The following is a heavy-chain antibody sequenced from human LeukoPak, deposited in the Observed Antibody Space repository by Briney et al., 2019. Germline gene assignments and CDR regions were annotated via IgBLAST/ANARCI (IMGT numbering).Heavy chain of an antibody. D-gene: IGHD2/OR15-2a*01. V-gene: IGHV3-23*01. CDR1: GFTFSSYA. CDR2: ISGSGGNT. J-gene: IGHJ4*02. Sequence: QAGGSLRLSCAASGFTFSSYAMAWVRQAPGKGLEWVSVISGSGGNTYHADSVKGRFTISRDNSKNTLSLQMNSLRVEDTAVYYCAKGRDFLDYWGQGTPVTVSS. CDR3: AKGRDFLDY.